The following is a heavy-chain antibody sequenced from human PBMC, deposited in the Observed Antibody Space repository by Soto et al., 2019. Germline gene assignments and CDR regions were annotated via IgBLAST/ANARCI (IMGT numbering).Heavy chain of an antibody. J-gene: IGHJ6*02. CDR1: GYTFTGYY. D-gene: IGHD2-2*01. CDR2: INPNSGGT. Sequence: GASVKVSCKASGYTFTGYYMHWVRQAPGQGLEWMGWINPNSGGTNYAQKFRGRVTMTRDTSISTAYMELSRLRSDDTAVYYCAREGIVVATAVQRVYGLDVWGQGTTVTVSS. V-gene: IGHV1-2*02. CDR3: AREGIVVATAVQRVYGLDV.